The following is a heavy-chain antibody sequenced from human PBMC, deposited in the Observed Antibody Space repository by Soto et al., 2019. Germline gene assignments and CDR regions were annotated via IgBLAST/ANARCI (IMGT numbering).Heavy chain of an antibody. Sequence: SLTCTVSGGSISSGDYYWSWIRQPPGKGLEWIGYIYYSGSTYYNPSLKSRVTISVDTSKNQFSLKLSSVTAADTAVYYCASFQGIVVVPAAYGMDVWGQGTTVTVSS. CDR2: IYYSGST. CDR3: ASFQGIVVVPAAYGMDV. V-gene: IGHV4-30-4*01. J-gene: IGHJ6*02. CDR1: GGSISSGDYY. D-gene: IGHD2-2*01.